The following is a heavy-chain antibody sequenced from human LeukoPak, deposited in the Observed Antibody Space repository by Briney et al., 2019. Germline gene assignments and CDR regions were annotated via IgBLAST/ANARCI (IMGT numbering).Heavy chain of an antibody. CDR3: ARESVYYDSSDYFDY. V-gene: IGHV3-21*01. J-gene: IGHJ4*02. Sequence: GGFLRLSCAASGFTFSSYSMNWVRQAPGKGLEWVSSISSSSSYIYYADSVKGRFTISRDNAKNSLYLQMNSLRAEDTAVYYCARESVYYDSSDYFDYWGQGTLVTVSS. CDR1: GFTFSSYS. D-gene: IGHD3-22*01. CDR2: ISSSSSYI.